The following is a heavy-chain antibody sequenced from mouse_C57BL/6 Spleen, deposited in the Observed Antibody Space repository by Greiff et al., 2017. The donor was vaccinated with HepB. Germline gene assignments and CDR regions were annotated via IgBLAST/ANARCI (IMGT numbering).Heavy chain of an antibody. Sequence: EVQLQQSGAELVKPGASVKLSCTASGFNIKDYYMHWVKQRTEQGLEWIGRIDPDDGETKYAPKFQSKATITDDTSSNTAYLQLSSLTSEDTAIYYCTYYYGRSYVGDWYFDVWGTGTPVTVSS. CDR3: TYYYGRSYVGDWYFDV. V-gene: IGHV14-2*01. CDR2: IDPDDGET. CDR1: GFNIKDYY. D-gene: IGHD1-1*01. J-gene: IGHJ1*03.